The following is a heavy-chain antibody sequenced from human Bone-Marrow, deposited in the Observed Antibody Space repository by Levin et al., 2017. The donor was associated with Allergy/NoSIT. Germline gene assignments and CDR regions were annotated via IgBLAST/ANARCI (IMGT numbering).Heavy chain of an antibody. CDR2: ISYDGSYR. CDR1: GFIFSNYA. Sequence: PGGSLRLSCGVSGFIFSNYAMHWVRQAPGKGLEWVALISYDGSYRYADSVKGRFTISRDNSKDTLYLQMNSLRAEDTAVYYCAKVSYYYESIGYYREWGQGTLVTVSS. CDR3: AKVSYYYESIGYYRE. J-gene: IGHJ4*02. D-gene: IGHD3-22*01. V-gene: IGHV3-30*18.